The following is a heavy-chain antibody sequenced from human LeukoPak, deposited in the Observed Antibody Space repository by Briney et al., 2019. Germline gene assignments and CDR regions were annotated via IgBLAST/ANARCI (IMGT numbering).Heavy chain of an antibody. J-gene: IGHJ4*02. CDR2: IYYTGST. D-gene: IGHD3-10*01. Sequence: SETLSLTCTVSGYSISSGYYWSWIRQPPGKGLEWIGYIYYTGSTNYNPSLKSRVSISVDTSNNQFSLRSTSATAADTAMYYCARGRFAELLFDIWGQGTLVTVSS. V-gene: IGHV4-38-2*02. CDR3: ARGRFAELLFDI. CDR1: GYSISSGYY.